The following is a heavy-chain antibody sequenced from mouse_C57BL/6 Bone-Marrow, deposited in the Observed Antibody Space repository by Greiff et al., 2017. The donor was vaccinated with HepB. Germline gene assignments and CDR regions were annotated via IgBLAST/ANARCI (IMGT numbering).Heavy chain of an antibody. V-gene: IGHV1-59*01. CDR3: ARKGH. J-gene: IGHJ2*01. Sequence: VQLQQPGAELVRPGTSVKLSCTASGYTFTSYWMHWVKQRPGQGLEWIGVIDPSDSYTNYNQKFKGKATLTVDTSSSTAYMQLSSLTSEDSAVYYCARKGHWGQGTTLTVSS. CDR2: IDPSDSYT. CDR1: GYTFTSYW.